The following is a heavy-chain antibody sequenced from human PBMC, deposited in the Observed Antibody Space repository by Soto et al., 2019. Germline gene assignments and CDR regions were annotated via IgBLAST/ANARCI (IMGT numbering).Heavy chain of an antibody. CDR2: IYYSGST. Sequence: QLQLQESGPGLVKPSETLSLTCTVSGGSISSSSYYWGWIRQPPGKGLEWIGSIYYSGSTYYNPSLKSRVTISVDTSKNQFSLKRSSVTAADTAVYYCARHEFNNWFDPWGQGTLVTVSS. CDR3: ARHEFNNWFDP. V-gene: IGHV4-39*01. J-gene: IGHJ5*02. CDR1: GGSISSSSYY.